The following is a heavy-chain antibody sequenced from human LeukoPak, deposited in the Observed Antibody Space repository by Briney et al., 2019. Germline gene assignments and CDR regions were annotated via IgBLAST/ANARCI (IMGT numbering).Heavy chain of an antibody. J-gene: IGHJ4*02. CDR1: GYTFTGYY. CDR2: INPNSGGT. CDR3: ARDPVTTMFFFDY. D-gene: IGHD3-9*01. Sequence: GASVKVSCKASGYTFTGYYMHWVRQAPGQGLEWMGRINPNSGGTNYAQKFQGRVTMTRDTSISTAYMELSRLRSDDTAVYYCARDPVTTMFFFDYWGQGTLVTVSS. V-gene: IGHV1-2*06.